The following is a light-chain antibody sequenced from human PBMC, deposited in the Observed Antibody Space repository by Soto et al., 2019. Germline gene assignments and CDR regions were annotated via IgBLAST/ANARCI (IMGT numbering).Light chain of an antibody. J-gene: IGLJ3*02. CDR1: TGSVSTNYN. V-gene: IGLV8-61*01. Sequence: QTVVTQEPSFSVSPGGTVTLTCGLSTGSVSTNYNPSWYQQAPGQPPRSLIYRTNIRSSGVPDRFSGSILGNKAALTITGAQADAESDFYCELYMGSGIRVFGGGTKLTVL. CDR3: ELYMGSGIRV. CDR2: RTN.